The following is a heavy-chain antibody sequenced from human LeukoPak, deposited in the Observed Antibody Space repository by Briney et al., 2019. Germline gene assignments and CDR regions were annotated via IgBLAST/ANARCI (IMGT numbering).Heavy chain of an antibody. J-gene: IGHJ2*01. CDR3: ARLLRDWYFDL. D-gene: IGHD2-15*01. V-gene: IGHV4-59*01. CDR1: GGSISGYY. CDR2: INYSGST. Sequence: SETLSLTCTVSGGSISGYYWSWIRQPPGKGLEWIGYINYSGSTNYNPSLKRRVTISVDTSKNQFSLKLSSVTAADTAVYYCARLLRDWYFDLWGRGTLVTVSS.